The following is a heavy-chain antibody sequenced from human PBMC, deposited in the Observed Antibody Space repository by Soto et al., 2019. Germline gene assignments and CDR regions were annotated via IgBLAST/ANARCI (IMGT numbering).Heavy chain of an antibody. J-gene: IGHJ6*02. Sequence: QVQLVESGGGVVQPGRSLRLSCAASGFTFSSYGMHWVRQAPGKGLEWVAVISYDGSNKYYADSVKGRFTISRDNSKNTLYLQMNSLRAEDTAVYYCAKGWWELYPDGMDVWGQGTTVTVSS. CDR1: GFTFSSYG. CDR3: AKGWWELYPDGMDV. D-gene: IGHD1-26*01. V-gene: IGHV3-30*18. CDR2: ISYDGSNK.